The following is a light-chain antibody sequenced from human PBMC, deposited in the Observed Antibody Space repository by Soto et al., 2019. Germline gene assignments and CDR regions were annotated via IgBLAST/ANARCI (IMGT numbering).Light chain of an antibody. V-gene: IGLV3-1*01. CDR2: QDS. J-gene: IGLJ1*01. CDR1: RLGDRY. CDR3: QAWESSTAV. Sequence: SYELTQPPSVSVSPGQTASITCSGDRLGDRYACWYQQKPSQSPVLVIYQDSMRPSGIPERFSGSNSGNTATLTISGTQAMDESDYYCQAWESSTAVFWTGTKLTVL.